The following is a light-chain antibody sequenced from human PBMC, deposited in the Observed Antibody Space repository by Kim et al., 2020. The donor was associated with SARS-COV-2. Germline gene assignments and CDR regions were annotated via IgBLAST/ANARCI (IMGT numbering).Light chain of an antibody. V-gene: IGLV6-57*03. CDR2: EDN. CDR3: SSYGSNSWV. J-gene: IGLJ3*02. Sequence: NTVTIPGPRSSGSSASNYVQWHQQPTRSAPTTVLYEDNQSPCGAPELFSGYIHSSSNSALIITCGQTTDDEDDYCHSSYGSNSWVFGGGTQLTVL. CDR1: SGSSASNY.